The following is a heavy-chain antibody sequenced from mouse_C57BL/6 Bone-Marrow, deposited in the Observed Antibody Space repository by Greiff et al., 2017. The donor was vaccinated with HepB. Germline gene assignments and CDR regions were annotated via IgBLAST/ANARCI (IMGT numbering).Heavy chain of an antibody. Sequence: VQLQQSGPGLVQPSQSLSITCTVSGFSLTSYGVHWVRQSPGKGLEWLGVIWSGGSTDYNAAFISRLSISKDNSKSQVFFKMNSLQADDTAIYYCARNLGLRLAYWGQGTLVTVSA. D-gene: IGHD2-4*01. V-gene: IGHV2-2*01. CDR3: ARNLGLRLAY. CDR2: IWSGGST. J-gene: IGHJ3*01. CDR1: GFSLTSYG.